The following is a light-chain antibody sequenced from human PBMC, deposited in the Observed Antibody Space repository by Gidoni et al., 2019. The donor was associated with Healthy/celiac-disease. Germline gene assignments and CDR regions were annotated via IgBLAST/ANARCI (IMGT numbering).Light chain of an antibody. J-gene: IGLJ2*01. V-gene: IGLV3-19*01. CDR1: SLRSYY. CDR3: NSLDSSGNLVV. CDR2: GKN. Sequence: SSELTQDPTVYVSLGQTVRITCQGDSLRSYYASWYQQKPGQAPVLVIYGKNTRHSGLPDRFSGSSSGNTASLTITGAHAEDEADYYCNSLDSSGNLVVFGGGTKLTVL.